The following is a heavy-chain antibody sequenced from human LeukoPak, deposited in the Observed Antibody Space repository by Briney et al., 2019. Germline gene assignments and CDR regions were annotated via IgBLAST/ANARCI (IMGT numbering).Heavy chain of an antibody. D-gene: IGHD2-15*01. CDR3: ARVKRDCSGGTCYSYDY. V-gene: IGHV3-23*01. J-gene: IGHJ4*02. CDR1: GFTFSTYA. Sequence: GGSLRLSCAASGFTFSTYAMSWVRQAPGKGLEWVSAISGSGHSTYYADSVKGRFTISRDNSKNTLYLQMNGLRAEDTAVYYCARVKRDCSGGTCYSYDYWGQGTLVTVSS. CDR2: ISGSGHST.